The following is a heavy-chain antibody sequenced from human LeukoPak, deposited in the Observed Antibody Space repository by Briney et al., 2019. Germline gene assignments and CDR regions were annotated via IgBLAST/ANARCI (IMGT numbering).Heavy chain of an antibody. CDR1: GCSISSYY. CDR3: ARAYGDYPAVLDY. J-gene: IGHJ4*02. D-gene: IGHD4-17*01. CDR2: IYYSGST. Sequence: SETLSLTCTVSGCSISSYYWSWIRQPPGKGLEWIEYIYYSGSTNYNPSLKSRVTISVDTSKNQFSLKLSSVTAADTAVYYCARAYGDYPAVLDYWGQGTLVTVSS. V-gene: IGHV4-59*01.